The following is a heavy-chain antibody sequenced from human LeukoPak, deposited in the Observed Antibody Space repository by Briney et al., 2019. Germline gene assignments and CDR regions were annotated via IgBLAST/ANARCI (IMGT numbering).Heavy chain of an antibody. Sequence: PSETLSLTCAVYGGSFSGYYWSWIRQPPGKGLEWIGYIYYSGSTNYNPSPKSRVTISVDTSKNQFSLKLSSVTAADTAVYYCARDLLGAGDWFDPWGQGTLVTVSS. CDR1: GGSFSGYY. CDR2: IYYSGST. D-gene: IGHD3-16*01. J-gene: IGHJ5*02. CDR3: ARDLLGAGDWFDP. V-gene: IGHV4-59*01.